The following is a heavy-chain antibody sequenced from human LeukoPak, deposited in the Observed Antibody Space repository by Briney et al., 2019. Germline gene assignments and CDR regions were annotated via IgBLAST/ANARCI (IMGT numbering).Heavy chain of an antibody. Sequence: GASVKVSCKAAGYAFIGYYIHWVRQAPGQGLEWMGRINPNSGGTNYAQNFQARVTMTRDTSTSTAYMELSSLTSDDTAVYYCARSLLGIGNVPRLYDYWGQGTLVTVSS. D-gene: IGHD6-13*01. CDR2: INPNSGGT. CDR3: ARSLLGIGNVPRLYDY. V-gene: IGHV1-2*06. J-gene: IGHJ4*02. CDR1: GYAFIGYY.